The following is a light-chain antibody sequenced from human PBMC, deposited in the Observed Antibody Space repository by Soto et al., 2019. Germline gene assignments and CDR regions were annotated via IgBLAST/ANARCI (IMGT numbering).Light chain of an antibody. CDR3: MQALQTWT. CDR1: QSLLHSNGYNY. J-gene: IGKJ1*01. V-gene: IGKV2-28*01. CDR2: SGS. Sequence: DIVMTQSPLSLPVTPGEPASISCRSSQSLLHSNGYNYWDWYLQKPGQSPQLLIYSGSNRASGVPDRFSGSGSGTDFTLKISRVEAEDVGVYYCMQALQTWTFGQGTKVEIK.